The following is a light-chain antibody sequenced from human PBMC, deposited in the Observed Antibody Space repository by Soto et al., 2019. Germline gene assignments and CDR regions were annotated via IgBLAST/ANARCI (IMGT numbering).Light chain of an antibody. Sequence: QSVLTQPPSASGTPGQRVTISCYGSSSNIGSNTVNWYQQLPGTAPKLLIYGNNERPSGVPDRFSGSKSGTSGSLAISGLQSEDEADYYCASWDDSLNVAVLGGGTQLTVL. CDR3: ASWDDSLNVAV. CDR2: GNN. J-gene: IGLJ7*01. CDR1: SSNIGSNT. V-gene: IGLV1-44*01.